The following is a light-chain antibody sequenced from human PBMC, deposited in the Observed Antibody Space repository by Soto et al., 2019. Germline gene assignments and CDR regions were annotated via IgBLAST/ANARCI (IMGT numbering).Light chain of an antibody. CDR1: QPISDY. CDR2: TTS. Sequence: DMQMTQSPSSLSASVGDRVTITCRTSQPISDYLNWYQQKPGKAPTLLIYTTSNLQSGVPSRFSGSGSATHFTLTISSLQPEDFATYYCQQHYNTPRTFGQGTKV. J-gene: IGKJ1*01. V-gene: IGKV1-39*01. CDR3: QQHYNTPRT.